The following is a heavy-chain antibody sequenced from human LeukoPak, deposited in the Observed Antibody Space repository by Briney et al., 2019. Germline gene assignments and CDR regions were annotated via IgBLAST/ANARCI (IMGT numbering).Heavy chain of an antibody. J-gene: IGHJ4*02. CDR3: TALYYDFWSGYYTLLDY. CDR1: GFTFSNAW. CDR2: IKSKTDGGTT. Sequence: PGGSLRLSCAASGFTFSNAWMSWVRQAPGKGLEWVGRIKSKTDGGTTDYAAPVKGRFTISRDDSNNTLYLQMNSLKTEDTAVYYCTALYYDFWSGYYTLLDYWGQGTLVTVSS. V-gene: IGHV3-15*01. D-gene: IGHD3-3*01.